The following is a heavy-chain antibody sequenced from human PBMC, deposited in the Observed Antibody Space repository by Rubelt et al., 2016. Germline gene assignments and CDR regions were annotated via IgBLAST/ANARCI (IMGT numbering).Heavy chain of an antibody. CDR3: GGDMSV. Sequence: EVQLVESGGGLVQAGGSLRLSCAASGFTFSTYWMSWVRQAPGKGLEWVANIKQDGGEKNYVDSVKGRFTISRDNANNSLYLQMSSLRGEDTAVYYCGGDMSVWGQGPTVTVCS. CDR2: IKQDGGEK. CDR1: GFTFSTYW. D-gene: IGHD3-16*01. J-gene: IGHJ6*02. V-gene: IGHV3-7*04.